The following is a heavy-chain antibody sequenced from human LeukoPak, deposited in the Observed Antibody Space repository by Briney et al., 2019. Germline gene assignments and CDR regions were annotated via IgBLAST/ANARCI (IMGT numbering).Heavy chain of an antibody. J-gene: IGHJ4*02. CDR2: ISYDGSNK. CDR1: GFTFSSYA. Sequence: GGSLRLSCAASGFTFSSYAMHWVRQAPGKGLEWVAVISYDGSNKYYADSVKGRFTISRDNSKNTLHLQMNSLRAEDTAVYYCARDPCGDCLFDYWGQGTLVTVSS. V-gene: IGHV3-30*04. D-gene: IGHD2-21*02. CDR3: ARDPCGDCLFDY.